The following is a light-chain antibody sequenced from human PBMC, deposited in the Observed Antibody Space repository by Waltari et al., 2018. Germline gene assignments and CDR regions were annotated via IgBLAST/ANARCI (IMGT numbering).Light chain of an antibody. Sequence: DIVMNQSPDSLAVSLGERATIDCKSRLSVLYSSNDKDYLAWYQQKPGQPPKLLIYWASTRESGVPDRFSGSGSGTDFTLTISRLQAEDVAVYYCQQHYSTPPTFGQGTKLEIK. CDR1: LSVLYSSNDKDY. V-gene: IGKV4-1*01. CDR3: QQHYSTPPT. J-gene: IGKJ2*01. CDR2: WAS.